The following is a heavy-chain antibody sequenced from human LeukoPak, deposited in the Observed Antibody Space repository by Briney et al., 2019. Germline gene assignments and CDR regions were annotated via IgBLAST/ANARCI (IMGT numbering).Heavy chain of an antibody. V-gene: IGHV2-70*11. Sequence: SGPALVKXTQTLTLTCTFSGFSLSTSGMCVSWIRQPPGKALEWLARIDWDDDKYYSTSLKTRLTISKDTSKNQVVLTMTNMDPVDTATYCCARMLCNYDYFDYWGQGTLVTVSS. D-gene: IGHD2/OR15-2a*01. J-gene: IGHJ4*02. CDR1: GFSLSTSGMC. CDR3: ARMLCNYDYFDY. CDR2: IDWDDDK.